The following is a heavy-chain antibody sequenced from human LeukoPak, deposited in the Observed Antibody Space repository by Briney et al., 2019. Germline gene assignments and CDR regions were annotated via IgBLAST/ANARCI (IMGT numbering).Heavy chain of an antibody. D-gene: IGHD3-22*01. Sequence: GGSLRLSCAASGFTVISNYMSWVRQAPGKGLEWVSVIYSGGSTNYADSVRGRFTISRDTSKNTLYLQMNSLRGEDTAVYYCARVNDYYGSHFGYWGQGTLVTVSS. V-gene: IGHV3-66*01. CDR2: IYSGGST. CDR3: ARVNDYYGSHFGY. CDR1: GFTVISNY. J-gene: IGHJ4*02.